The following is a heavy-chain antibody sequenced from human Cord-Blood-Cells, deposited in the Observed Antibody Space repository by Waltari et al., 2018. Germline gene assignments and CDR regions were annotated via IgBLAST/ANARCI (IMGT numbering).Heavy chain of an antibody. Sequence: QVQLVESGGGVVQPGRSLRLSCSASGFTFSSYGMPWVRQAPAKGLEWVAVRSYDGSNKYYADSVKGRFTISRDNSKNTLYLQMNSLRAEDTAVYYCANLGSGDVSAIRWGGATGSVDYWGQGTLVTVSS. CDR2: RSYDGSNK. D-gene: IGHD1-26*01. CDR3: ANLGSGDVSAIRWGGATGSVDY. CDR1: GFTFSSYG. V-gene: IGHV3-30*18. J-gene: IGHJ4*02.